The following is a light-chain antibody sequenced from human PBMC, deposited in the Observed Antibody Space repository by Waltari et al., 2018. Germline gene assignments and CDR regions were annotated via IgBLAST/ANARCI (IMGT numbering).Light chain of an antibody. V-gene: IGKV4-1*01. J-gene: IGKJ3*01. CDR1: QSVLSSSNNKNY. CDR3: QQYFSTPVT. Sequence: DIVMTQPPDSLAVSLGERATINCRSSQSVLSSSNNKNYLAWYQQKPGQPPKLLIYWATTRESGFPDRFSGSGSGTDFTLTISSLQAEDVAVYFCQQYFSTPVTFGPGTKVDIK. CDR2: WAT.